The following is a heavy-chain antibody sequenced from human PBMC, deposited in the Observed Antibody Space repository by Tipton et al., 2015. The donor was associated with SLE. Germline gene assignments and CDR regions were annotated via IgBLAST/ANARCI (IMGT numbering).Heavy chain of an antibody. CDR2: IRYDGSNK. Sequence: SLRLSCAASGFTFSSYGMHWVRQAPGKGLEWVAFIRYDGSNKYYADSVKGRFTISRDNSKNTLYLQMNSLRAEDTAVYYCAKGWIQLWLGYFDYWGQGTLVNVS. CDR1: GFTFSSYG. V-gene: IGHV3-30*02. CDR3: AKGWIQLWLGYFDY. D-gene: IGHD5-18*01. J-gene: IGHJ4*02.